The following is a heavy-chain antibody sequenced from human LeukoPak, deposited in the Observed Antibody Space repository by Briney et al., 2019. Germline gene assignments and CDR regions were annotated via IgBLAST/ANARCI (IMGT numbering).Heavy chain of an antibody. CDR3: ARVGGYCSSTSCYMIYFDY. CDR1: GYTFTGYY. V-gene: IGHV1-18*04. D-gene: IGHD2-2*02. CDR2: ISAYNDNT. Sequence: EASVKVSCKASGYTFTGYYMHWVRQAPGQGLEWMGWISAYNDNTNYAQKLQGRVTMTTDTSTSTAYMELRSLRSDDTAVYYCARVGGYCSSTSCYMIYFDYWGQGTLVTVSS. J-gene: IGHJ4*02.